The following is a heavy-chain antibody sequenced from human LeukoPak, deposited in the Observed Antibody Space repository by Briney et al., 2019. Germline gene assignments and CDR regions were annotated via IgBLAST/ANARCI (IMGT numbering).Heavy chain of an antibody. Sequence: SETLSLTCAVSGGSISSSNWWSWVRQPPGKGLEWIGEIYHSGSTNYNPSLKSRVTISVDKSKNQFSLKLSSVTAADTAVYYCARETAAAGTEYFQHWGQGTLVTVSS. V-gene: IGHV4-4*02. CDR2: IYHSGST. CDR1: GGSISSSNW. J-gene: IGHJ1*01. CDR3: ARETAAAGTEYFQH. D-gene: IGHD6-13*01.